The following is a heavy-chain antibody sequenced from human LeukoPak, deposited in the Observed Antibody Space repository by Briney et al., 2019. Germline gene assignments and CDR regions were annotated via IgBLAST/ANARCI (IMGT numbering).Heavy chain of an antibody. CDR2: ISAYNGDT. CDR1: GCTFASYG. CDR3: ARSVGIAVDFDY. J-gene: IGHJ4*02. D-gene: IGHD6-19*01. Sequence: ASVKVSCKASGCTFASYGITWVQQAPGQGLEWMGWISAYNGDTKYAQNTQDRVTMTTDTFSSTAYMELRSLRSDDTAVYYCARSVGIAVDFDYWGQGTLVTVSS. V-gene: IGHV1-18*01.